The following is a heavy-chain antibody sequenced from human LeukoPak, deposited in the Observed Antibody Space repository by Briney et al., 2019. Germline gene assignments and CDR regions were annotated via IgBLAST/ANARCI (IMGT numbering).Heavy chain of an antibody. D-gene: IGHD3-10*01. Sequence: VASVKVSCKASGYTFTSYYMHWVRQAPGQGLEWMGIINPSGGSTSYAQKFQGRVTMTRDMSTSTVYMELSSLRSEDMAVYYCAREGSMVRGVGIFGFDYWGQGTLVTVSS. CDR3: AREGSMVRGVGIFGFDY. CDR2: INPSGGST. CDR1: GYTFTSYY. V-gene: IGHV1-46*01. J-gene: IGHJ4*02.